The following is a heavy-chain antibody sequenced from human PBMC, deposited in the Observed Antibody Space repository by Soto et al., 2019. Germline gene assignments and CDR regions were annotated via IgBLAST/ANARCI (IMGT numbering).Heavy chain of an antibody. Sequence: QVQLVESGGGVVQPGTSLRLSCQASGFTFNDHGIHWVRQAPGKGLQWVAVISYDGINKYYSDSVKGRFTISRDNSNKTAYLEMNSLRAEDTAVYYCAKDRGLSFSFYGLDVWGQGTTVTVSS. CDR1: GFTFNDHG. V-gene: IGHV3-30*18. CDR3: AKDRGLSFSFYGLDV. D-gene: IGHD3-10*01. J-gene: IGHJ6*02. CDR2: ISYDGINK.